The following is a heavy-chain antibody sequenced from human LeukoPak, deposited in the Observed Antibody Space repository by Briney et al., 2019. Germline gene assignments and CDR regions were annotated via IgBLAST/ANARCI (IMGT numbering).Heavy chain of an antibody. CDR3: GRIGYSGYGTVDY. Sequence: SGTLSLTCAVSGGFISGINWWSWVRQPLGKGLEWIGEIYHRGNTNYNPSLKSRVTISVDNSKNQFSLNLSSVTAADTAVYYCGRIGYSGYGTVDYWGQGTLVTVSS. CDR2: IYHRGNT. D-gene: IGHD5-12*01. V-gene: IGHV4-4*02. CDR1: GGFISGINW. J-gene: IGHJ4*02.